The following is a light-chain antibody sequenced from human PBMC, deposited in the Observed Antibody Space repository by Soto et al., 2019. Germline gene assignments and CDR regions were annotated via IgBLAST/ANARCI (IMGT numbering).Light chain of an antibody. CDR2: DAS. CDR3: QQRSNWPT. V-gene: IGKV3-11*01. J-gene: IGKJ4*01. CDR1: QNINSY. Sequence: EIVLTQSPATLSLSPGERVTLSCRASQNINSYLAWYQQKPGKAPRLLIYDASNRATGIPARFSGSGSGTDFTPTISSLEPEDFAVYYCQQRSNWPTFGGGTKVEIK.